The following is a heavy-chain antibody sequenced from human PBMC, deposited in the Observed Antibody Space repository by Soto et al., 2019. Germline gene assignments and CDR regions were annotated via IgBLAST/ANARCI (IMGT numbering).Heavy chain of an antibody. CDR2: MNPNSGNT. Sequence: AASVKVSCKASGYTFTSYDINWVRQATGQGLEWMGWMNPNSGNTGYAQKFQGRVTMTRNTSISTAYMELSSLRSEDTAVYYCARGADCCYGSGSYIEYYFDYWGQGTLVTVS. J-gene: IGHJ4*02. CDR1: GYTFTSYD. V-gene: IGHV1-8*01. D-gene: IGHD3-10*01. CDR3: ARGADCCYGSGSYIEYYFDY.